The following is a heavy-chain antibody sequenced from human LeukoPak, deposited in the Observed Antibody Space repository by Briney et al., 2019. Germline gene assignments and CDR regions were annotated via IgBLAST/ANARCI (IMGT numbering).Heavy chain of an antibody. J-gene: IGHJ4*02. Sequence: GGSLRLSCAASGFTFSNYWMHWVRQAPGKGLVWVSRLNSDGSSTNYADSVKGRFTISRDNAKSTLYLQMNSLRDEDTAVFYCARSRYDYIWGIDYWGQGTLVTISS. D-gene: IGHD3-16*01. CDR1: GFTFSNYW. CDR3: ARSRYDYIWGIDY. CDR2: LNSDGSST. V-gene: IGHV3-74*01.